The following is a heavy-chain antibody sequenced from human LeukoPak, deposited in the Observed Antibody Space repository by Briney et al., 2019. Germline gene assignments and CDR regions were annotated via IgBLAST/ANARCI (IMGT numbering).Heavy chain of an antibody. CDR2: ISAYNGNT. D-gene: IGHD6-19*01. V-gene: IGHV1-18*01. CDR1: GYTLISYG. CDR3: ARMYSSGCSGSDY. Sequence: ASVKVSCMASGYTLISYGISCVRQAPGQGLEWMGWISAYNGNTNYAQKLQGRVTMTTDTSTSTAYMDLRSLRSDDTAVYYCARMYSSGCSGSDYWGQGTLVTVSS. J-gene: IGHJ4*02.